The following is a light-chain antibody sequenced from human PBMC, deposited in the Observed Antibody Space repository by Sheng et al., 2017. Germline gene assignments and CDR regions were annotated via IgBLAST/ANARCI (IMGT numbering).Light chain of an antibody. CDR3: QQSYSTPMYT. CDR1: QSISTY. V-gene: IGKV1-39*01. J-gene: IGKJ2*01. Sequence: DIQMTQSPSSLSASVGDRVTITCRASQSISTYLNWYQQKPGKAPNLLIYAASTLQSGVPSRFSGSGSGTDFTLTISSLQPEDFATYYCQQSYSTPMYTLVQGPKLEI. CDR2: AAS.